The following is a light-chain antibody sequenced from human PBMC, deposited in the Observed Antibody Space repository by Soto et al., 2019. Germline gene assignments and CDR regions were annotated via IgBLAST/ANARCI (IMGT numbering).Light chain of an antibody. J-gene: IGKJ2*01. CDR3: QQYNNWPYT. CDR1: QSVSSN. V-gene: IGKV3-15*01. Sequence: EIVMTQSPATLSVSPGERATLSCRASQSVSSNLAWYQQKPCQAPRLLIYGASTRATGIPARFRGSGSGTEFTLTISSLQSEDFAVYYCQQYNNWPYTFGQGTKLEIK. CDR2: GAS.